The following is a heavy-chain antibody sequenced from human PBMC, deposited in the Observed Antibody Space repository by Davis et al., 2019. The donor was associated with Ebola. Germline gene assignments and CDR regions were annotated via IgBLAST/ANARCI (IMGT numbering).Heavy chain of an antibody. Sequence: GGSLRLSCAASGFSFSSYWMSWVRQAPGKGLEWVASIKQDGSEKYYVDAVKGRFTISRDNAKNSLYLQMNSLRAEDTAVYYCLYGMDVWGQGTTVTVSS. CDR1: GFSFSSYW. V-gene: IGHV3-7*01. CDR3: LYGMDV. CDR2: IKQDGSEK. J-gene: IGHJ6*02.